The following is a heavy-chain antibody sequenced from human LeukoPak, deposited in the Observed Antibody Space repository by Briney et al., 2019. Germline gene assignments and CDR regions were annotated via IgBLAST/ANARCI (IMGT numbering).Heavy chain of an antibody. CDR2: VNHSGST. V-gene: IGHV4-34*01. Sequence: SETRSLTCTVSGGSISSYYWSWIRQPPGKGLEWIGEVNHSGSTNYNPSLKSRVTISVDTSKNQFSLKLSSVTAADTAVYYCARAGDGVDTAMVSAFDIWGQGTMVTVSS. D-gene: IGHD5-18*01. J-gene: IGHJ3*02. CDR1: GGSISSYY. CDR3: ARAGDGVDTAMVSAFDI.